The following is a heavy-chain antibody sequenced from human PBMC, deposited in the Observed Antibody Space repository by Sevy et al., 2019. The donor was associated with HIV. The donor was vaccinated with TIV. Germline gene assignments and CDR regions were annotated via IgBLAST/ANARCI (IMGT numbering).Heavy chain of an antibody. Sequence: GGSLRLSCAASGFIFRNYGMHWVRQAPGKGLECVALISNDGSDKNYVDSVKGRFTISRDNSKDIVYLQMNSLRAEDTAVYHCANSRGRFHGSSWIYYDYSMDVWGQGTTVTVSS. CDR1: GFIFRNYG. D-gene: IGHD6-13*01. J-gene: IGHJ6*02. CDR2: ISNDGSDK. V-gene: IGHV3-30*18. CDR3: ANSRGRFHGSSWIYYDYSMDV.